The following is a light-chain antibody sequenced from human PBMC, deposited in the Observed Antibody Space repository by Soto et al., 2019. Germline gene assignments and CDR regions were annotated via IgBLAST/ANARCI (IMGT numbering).Light chain of an antibody. Sequence: IEMTQSPATLSVSPGERATLSCRASQSVSSSYLAWYQQKPGQAPRLLIYGASSRATGIPDRFSGSGSGTDFTLTISRLEPEDFALYYCQQYGTSLWTFGQGTKVDI. V-gene: IGKV3-20*01. CDR3: QQYGTSLWT. J-gene: IGKJ1*01. CDR2: GAS. CDR1: QSVSSSY.